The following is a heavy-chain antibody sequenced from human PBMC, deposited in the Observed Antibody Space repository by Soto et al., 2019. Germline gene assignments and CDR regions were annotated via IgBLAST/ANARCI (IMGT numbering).Heavy chain of an antibody. CDR2: ISAYNGNT. Sequence: QVPLVQSGAEVKKPGASVKVSCKASGYTFTSYGISWVRQAPGQGLEWMGWISAYNGNTNYAQKLQGRVTMTTDTSTSTDYMELRSLRSDDTAVYYCARVGIAAAGNRGNWFDPWGQGTLVTVSS. CDR1: GYTFTSYG. D-gene: IGHD6-13*01. CDR3: ARVGIAAAGNRGNWFDP. V-gene: IGHV1-18*01. J-gene: IGHJ5*02.